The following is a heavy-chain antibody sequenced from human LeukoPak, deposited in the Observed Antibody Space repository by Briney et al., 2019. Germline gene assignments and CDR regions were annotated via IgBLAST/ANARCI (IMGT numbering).Heavy chain of an antibody. CDR2: IYYSGST. CDR3: ARRSKALPFDY. Sequence: SKTLSLTCTVSGGSISSSSYYWGWIRQPPGKGLEWIGSIYYSGSTYYNPSLKSRVTISVDTSKNQFSLKLSSVTAADTAVYYCARRSKALPFDYWGQGTLVTVSS. V-gene: IGHV4-39*01. CDR1: GGSISSSSYY. J-gene: IGHJ4*02.